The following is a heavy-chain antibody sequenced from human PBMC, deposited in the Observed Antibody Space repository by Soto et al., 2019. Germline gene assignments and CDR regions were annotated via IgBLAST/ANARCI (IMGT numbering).Heavy chain of an antibody. CDR2: IYYSGST. CDR3: ARRGGSCSSTSCSWDY. D-gene: IGHD2-2*01. V-gene: IGHV4-39*01. Sequence: SETLSLTCTVSGGSISSSSYYWGWIRQPPGKGLEWIGSIYYSGSTYYNPSLKSRVTISVDTSKNQFSLKLSSVTAADTAVYYCARRGGSCSSTSCSWDYWGQGTLVTVSS. CDR1: GGSISSSSYY. J-gene: IGHJ4*02.